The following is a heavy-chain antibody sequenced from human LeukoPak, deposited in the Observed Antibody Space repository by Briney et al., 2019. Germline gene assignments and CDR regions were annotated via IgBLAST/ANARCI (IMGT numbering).Heavy chain of an antibody. CDR2: INPNSGGI. D-gene: IGHD3-22*01. J-gene: IGHJ4*02. CDR1: GYTFNTYG. Sequence: GASVKVSCKASGYTFNTYGFSWVRQAPGQGPEWMGWINPNSGGINYAQKFQGRVTMNRDTSISTAYMELSRLRSDDTAVYYCARTLPYDSSGPPFDYWGQGTLVTVSS. V-gene: IGHV1-2*02. CDR3: ARTLPYDSSGPPFDY.